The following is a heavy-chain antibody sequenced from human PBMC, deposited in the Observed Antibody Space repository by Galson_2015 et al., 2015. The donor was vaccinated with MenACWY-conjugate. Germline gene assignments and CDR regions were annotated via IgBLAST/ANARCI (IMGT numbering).Heavy chain of an antibody. CDR2: INAGNGNT. V-gene: IGHV1-3*01. J-gene: IGHJ1*01. D-gene: IGHD3-10*01. Sequence: SVKVSCKASEYTFTSFAMHWVRQAPGQRLEWMEWINAGNGNTKYSQKFQGRLTVTTDTSAKTAYMELSSLRYEATAVYYCARSPREYDSGRFIFHHWGQGTLVTGSS. CDR3: ARSPREYDSGRFIFHH. CDR1: EYTFTSFA.